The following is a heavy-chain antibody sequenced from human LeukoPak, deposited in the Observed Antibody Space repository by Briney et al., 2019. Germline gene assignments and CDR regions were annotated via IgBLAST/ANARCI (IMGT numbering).Heavy chain of an antibody. CDR3: ARDHPAYAHY. CDR1: GGSISSGGYY. Sequence: SETLSLTCTVSGGSISSGGYYWSWIRQHPGKGLEWIGYIYYSGSTNYNPSLKSRVTISVDTSKNQFSLKLSSVTAADTAVYYCARDHPAYAHYWGQGTLVTVSS. D-gene: IGHD4-17*01. CDR2: IYYSGST. J-gene: IGHJ4*02. V-gene: IGHV4-61*08.